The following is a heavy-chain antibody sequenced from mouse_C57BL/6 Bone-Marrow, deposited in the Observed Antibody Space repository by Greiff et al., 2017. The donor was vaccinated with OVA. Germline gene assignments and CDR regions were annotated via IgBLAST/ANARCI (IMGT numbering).Heavy chain of an antibody. Sequence: EVKLMESGGGLVQPGGSLSLSCAASGFTFTDYYMSWVRQPPGKALEWLGFIRNKANGYTTEYSASVKGRFTISRDNSQSILYLQMNALRAEDSATYYCARYQVWGSIYVGYAMDYWGQGTSVTVSS. J-gene: IGHJ4*01. CDR2: IRNKANGYTT. CDR3: ARYQVWGSIYVGYAMDY. V-gene: IGHV7-3*01. D-gene: IGHD1-1*01. CDR1: GFTFTDYY.